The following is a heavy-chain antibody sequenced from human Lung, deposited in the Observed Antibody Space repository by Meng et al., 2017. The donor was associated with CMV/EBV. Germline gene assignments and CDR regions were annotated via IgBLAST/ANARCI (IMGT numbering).Heavy chain of an antibody. CDR3: ARDGDYCTDGTCYFDY. CDR2: MSFDGGNI. Sequence: GESLKISCAASGFTFSRYAMHWVRQAQGKGLEWVALMSFDGGNIQYTDSLKGRFTISRDNSKNVLYLEMNSLRLEDTAVYYCARDGDYCTDGTCYFDYWGQGXTVTFSS. J-gene: IGHJ4*03. D-gene: IGHD2-8*01. V-gene: IGHV3-30-3*01. CDR1: GFTFSRYA.